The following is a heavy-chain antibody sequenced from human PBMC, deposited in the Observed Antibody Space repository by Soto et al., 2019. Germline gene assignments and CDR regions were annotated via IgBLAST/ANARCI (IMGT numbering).Heavy chain of an antibody. D-gene: IGHD6-19*01. V-gene: IGHV3-23*01. CDR2: ISGSGGST. Sequence: GGSLRLSCAASGFTFSSYAMSWVRQAPGKGLEWVSAISGSGGSTYYADSVKGRFTISRDNSKNTLYLQMNSLRAEDTAIYYCARPRYSSAWSLFDCWGQGTLVTVSS. CDR1: GFTFSSYA. CDR3: ARPRYSSAWSLFDC. J-gene: IGHJ4*02.